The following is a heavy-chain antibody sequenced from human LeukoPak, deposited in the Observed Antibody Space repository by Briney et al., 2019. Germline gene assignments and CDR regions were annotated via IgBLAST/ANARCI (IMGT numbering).Heavy chain of an antibody. CDR1: GVSISSYY. V-gene: IGHV4-59*08. D-gene: IGHD6-19*01. J-gene: IGHJ4*02. Sequence: PWDTLSLTCTVSGVSISSYYWSWIRQPPGEGREWGGYINYSGNTNYNPSLKRQVIISIDTSKNHLSRKLSCVPATDTPVYQCVGGDQWPAFDCWGQGTLVTVSS. CDR2: INYSGNT. CDR3: VGGDQWPAFDC.